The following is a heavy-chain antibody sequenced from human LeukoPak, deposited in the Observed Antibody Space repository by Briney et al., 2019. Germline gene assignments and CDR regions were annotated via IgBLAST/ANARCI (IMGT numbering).Heavy chain of an antibody. J-gene: IGHJ4*02. CDR3: AAGAGWLIDW. V-gene: IGHV3-7*01. Sequence: PGGSLRLSCAASGFTFSNYWMNWVRQAPGKGMEWVAIIEKDGSEILYVDSVKGRFTISRDNAKNSLYLQMKSLRAEDTAVYYCAAGAGWLIDWWGQGTLVTVSS. D-gene: IGHD6-19*01. CDR2: IEKDGSEI. CDR1: GFTFSNYW.